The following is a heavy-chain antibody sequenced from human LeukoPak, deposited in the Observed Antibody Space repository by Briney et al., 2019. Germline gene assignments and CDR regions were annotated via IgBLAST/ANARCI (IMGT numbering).Heavy chain of an antibody. CDR3: ARPAGLPSFPMDV. Sequence: SETLSLTCTVSGAPITRYYWSWLRQPPGKGLEWIGYIYYTGSANYNPSLKTRVSISVDTSKNQFSLRLSSVTAADTAVYYCARPAGLPSFPMDVWGQGPTVTVSS. J-gene: IGHJ6*02. CDR2: IYYTGSA. D-gene: IGHD2-15*01. V-gene: IGHV4-59*08. CDR1: GAPITRYY.